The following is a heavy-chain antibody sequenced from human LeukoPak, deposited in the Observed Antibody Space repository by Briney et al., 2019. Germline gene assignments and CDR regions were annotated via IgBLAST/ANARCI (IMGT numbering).Heavy chain of an antibody. CDR1: GFSFTNYW. Sequence: GESLKISCNVSGFSFTNYWIGWVRQMPGKGLELMGIIYPADSDARYSPSFQGQVTISADESIYTAYLQWNSLKASDTATYYCARRSVTASYTYFDYWGQGTLVTVSS. CDR2: IYPADSDA. J-gene: IGHJ4*02. D-gene: IGHD2-21*02. V-gene: IGHV5-51*01. CDR3: ARRSVTASYTYFDY.